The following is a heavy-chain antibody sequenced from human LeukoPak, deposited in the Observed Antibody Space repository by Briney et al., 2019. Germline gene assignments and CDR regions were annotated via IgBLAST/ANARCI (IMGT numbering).Heavy chain of an antibody. Sequence: PSETLSLTCTVSGGSISSYYWSWIRQPPGKGLEWIGYIYYSGSTNYNPSIKSRVTISVDTSKNQFSLKLSSVPAADTAVYYCARDRVAAAPVAYYSYGMDVWGQGTTVTVSS. CDR2: IYYSGST. CDR1: GGSISSYY. J-gene: IGHJ6*02. CDR3: ARDRVAAAPVAYYSYGMDV. V-gene: IGHV4-59*01. D-gene: IGHD6-13*01.